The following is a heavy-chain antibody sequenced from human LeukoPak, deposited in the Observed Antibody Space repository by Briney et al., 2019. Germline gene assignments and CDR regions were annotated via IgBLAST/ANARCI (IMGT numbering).Heavy chain of an antibody. CDR1: GFTFSNYR. Sequence: GGSLRLSCVASGFTFSNYRMSWVRQAPGKGLEWVANINQDGSEKHYVDSVKGRFTISRDNAKNSLYLQMNSLRAEDTAVYYCARRLSYFDDWGQGTLVTVSS. CDR3: ARRLSYFDD. J-gene: IGHJ4*02. V-gene: IGHV3-7*01. CDR2: INQDGSEK.